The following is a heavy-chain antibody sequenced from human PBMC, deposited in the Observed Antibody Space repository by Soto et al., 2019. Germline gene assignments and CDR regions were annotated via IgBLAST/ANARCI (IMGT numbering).Heavy chain of an antibody. D-gene: IGHD4-17*01. J-gene: IGHJ5*02. Sequence: QLQLQESGPGLVKPSETLALTCAVSGDSVTSNHLWGWIRQFPGKGLQWIGSIYYSGRTHYNPSLDSPVTISVVTSKTQLSLNLTSATSADTAVYYCARHVDFADYIRWSDPWRQGTLVTVSS. CDR1: GDSVTSNHL. CDR3: ARHVDFADYIRWSDP. V-gene: IGHV4-39*01. CDR2: IYYSGRT.